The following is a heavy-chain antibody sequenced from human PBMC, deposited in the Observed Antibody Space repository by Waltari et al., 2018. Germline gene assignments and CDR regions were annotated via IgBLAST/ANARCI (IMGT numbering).Heavy chain of an antibody. Sequence: QVQLQESGPGLVKPSETLSLTCAVSGYSISSGYYWGWIRQPPGKGLEWIGSIYHSGSTYYNPSLKSRVTISVDTSKNQFSLKLSSVTAADTAVYYCARHDGDGPVDYWGQGTLVTVSS. D-gene: IGHD7-27*01. CDR3: ARHDGDGPVDY. V-gene: IGHV4-38-2*01. CDR2: IYHSGST. CDR1: GYSISSGYY. J-gene: IGHJ4*02.